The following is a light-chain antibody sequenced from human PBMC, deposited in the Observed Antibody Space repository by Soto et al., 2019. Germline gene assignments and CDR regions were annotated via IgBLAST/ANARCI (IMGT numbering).Light chain of an antibody. CDR2: GNS. CDR1: SSNIGAGYD. CDR3: QSYDRSLSGSGYV. J-gene: IGLJ1*01. Sequence: QSVLTQPPSVSGAPGQRVTISCTGSSSNIGAGYDVHWYQQLPGTAPKLLIYGNSNRPSGVPDRFSGSKSGTSASLAITGLQAEDEADYYCQSYDRSLSGSGYVFGTGTKLTVL. V-gene: IGLV1-40*01.